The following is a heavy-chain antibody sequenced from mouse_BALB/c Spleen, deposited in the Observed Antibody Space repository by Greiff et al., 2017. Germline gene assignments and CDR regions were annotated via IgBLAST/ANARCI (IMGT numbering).Heavy chain of an antibody. D-gene: IGHD4-1*01. V-gene: IGHV5-12-2*01. CDR3: ARQKLSWFAY. CDR2: ISNGGGST. J-gene: IGHJ3*01. CDR1: GFTFSSYT. Sequence: EVMLLESGGGLVQPGGSLKLSCAASGFTFSSYTMSWVRQTPEKRLEWVAYISNGGGSTYYPDTVKGRFTISRDNAKNTLYLQMSSLKSEDTAMYYCARQKLSWFAYWGQGTLVTVSA.